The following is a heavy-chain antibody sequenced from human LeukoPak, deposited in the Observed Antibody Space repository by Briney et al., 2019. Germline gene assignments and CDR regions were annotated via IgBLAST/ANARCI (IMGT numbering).Heavy chain of an antibody. J-gene: IGHJ4*02. CDR1: GFTFSSST. CDR2: IRYDGSDK. V-gene: IGHV3-30*14. Sequence: GGSLRLSCAASGFTFSSSTMHWVRQAPGKGLEWVAFIRYDGSDKYYADSVKGRFTISRDNSKNTLYLQMGSLRAEDMAVYYCARDSGGDNWNYVFDYWGQGTLVTVSS. D-gene: IGHD1-7*01. CDR3: ARDSGGDNWNYVFDY.